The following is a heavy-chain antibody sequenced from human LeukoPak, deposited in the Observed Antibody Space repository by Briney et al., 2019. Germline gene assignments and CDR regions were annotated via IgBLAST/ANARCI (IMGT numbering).Heavy chain of an antibody. D-gene: IGHD4-17*01. J-gene: IGHJ4*02. V-gene: IGHV3-9*01. CDR3: AKALATVTTAFDY. CDR2: ISWNSGSI. CDR1: GFSFHDYA. Sequence: GGCLRLSCAASGFSFHDYAMHWVRQAPGKGLXXXXXISWNSGSIGYADSVKGRFTISRDNAKNSLYLQMNSLRAEDTALYYCAKALATVTTAFDYWGQGTLVIVSS.